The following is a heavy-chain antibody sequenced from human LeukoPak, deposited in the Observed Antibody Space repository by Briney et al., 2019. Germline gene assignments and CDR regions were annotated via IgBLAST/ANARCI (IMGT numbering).Heavy chain of an antibody. Sequence: GGSLRLSCAASGFIFSSYWMHWVRQAPGKGLQWVANIKQDGTEKYYVDSVKGRFTISRDYAKNSLYLQMNGLRAEDTAVYYCGRSMDVWGQGATVTVSS. J-gene: IGHJ6*02. V-gene: IGHV3-7*01. CDR3: GRSMDV. CDR2: IKQDGTEK. CDR1: GFIFSSYW.